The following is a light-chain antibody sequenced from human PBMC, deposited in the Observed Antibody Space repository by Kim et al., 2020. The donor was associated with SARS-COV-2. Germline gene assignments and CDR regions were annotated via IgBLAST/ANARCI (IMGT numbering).Light chain of an antibody. V-gene: IGLV3-21*01. CDR3: QVWDSMSYFYVV. CDR1: NIGTIH. CDR2: YNS. J-gene: IGLJ2*01. Sequence: PGETARITCGGNNIGTIHVHWYLQRPGQAPVLVFYYNSDRPSGIPERISGSNSGTTATLTISRVEAGDEADYYCQVWDSMSYFYVVFGGGTQRTVL.